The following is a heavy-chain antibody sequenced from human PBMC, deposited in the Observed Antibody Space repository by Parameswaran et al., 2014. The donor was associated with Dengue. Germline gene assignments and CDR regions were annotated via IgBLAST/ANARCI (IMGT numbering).Heavy chain of an antibody. V-gene: IGHV4-38-2*02. CDR3: ARVFYGSGSYPLH. J-gene: IGHJ4*02. D-gene: IGHD3-10*01. CDR2: IYHTGIT. Sequence: WIRQPPGKGLEWIGTIYHTGITYYNPSLKSRVTISVDPSKSEFSLTLGSVTDADTAVYFCARVFYGSGSYPLHWGQGTLVTVSS.